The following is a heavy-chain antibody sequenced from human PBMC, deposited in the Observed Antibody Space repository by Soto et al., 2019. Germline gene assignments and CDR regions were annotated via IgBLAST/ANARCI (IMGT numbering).Heavy chain of an antibody. CDR1: GGTFSSYA. J-gene: IGHJ6*02. CDR2: IIPIFGTA. V-gene: IGHV1-69*13. D-gene: IGHD2-2*01. Sequence: ASVKVSCKASGGTFSSYAISWVRQAPGQGLEWMGGIIPIFGTANYAQKFQGRVTITADESKSTAYMELSSLRTEDTAVYYCARDNNRGVPAAQGYYYYGMDVWGQGTTVTVSS. CDR3: ARDNNRGVPAAQGYYYYGMDV.